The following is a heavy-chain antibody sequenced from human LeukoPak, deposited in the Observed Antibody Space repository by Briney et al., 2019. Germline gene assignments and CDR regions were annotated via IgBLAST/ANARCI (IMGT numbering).Heavy chain of an antibody. CDR2: IYYSGST. Sequence: SETLSLTCSVSGGSVSTYYWSWIRQPPGKGLERIAYIYYSGSTNYNPSLTSRVTISVDTSKNQSSLKLTSVTAADTAVYYCARSMTTMTPWDFFYNGMDVWGQGTTVTVSS. CDR1: GGSVSTYY. V-gene: IGHV4-59*02. D-gene: IGHD4-17*01. J-gene: IGHJ6*02. CDR3: ARSMTTMTPWDFFYNGMDV.